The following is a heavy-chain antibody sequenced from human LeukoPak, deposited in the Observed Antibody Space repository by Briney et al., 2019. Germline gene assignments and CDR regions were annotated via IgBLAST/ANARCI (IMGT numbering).Heavy chain of an antibody. CDR3: AKDYYASGDAFDI. D-gene: IGHD3-10*01. CDR1: GFNMSSFG. CDR2: IRFDGSNK. V-gene: IGHV3-30*02. J-gene: IGHJ3*02. Sequence: AGGSLRLSCTASGFNMSSFGMHWVRQAPGKGLEWVAFIRFDGSNKYYADSVKGRFTISRDNSKNTLYLQMNSLRAEDTAVYYCAKDYYASGDAFDIWGQGTMVIVSS.